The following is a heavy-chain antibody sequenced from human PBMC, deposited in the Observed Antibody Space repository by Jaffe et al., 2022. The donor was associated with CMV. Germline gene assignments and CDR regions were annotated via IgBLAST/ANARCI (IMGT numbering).Heavy chain of an antibody. CDR3: ASSVESITGTTGNY. CDR1: GYTFTSYD. CDR2: MNPNSGNT. D-gene: IGHD1-7*01. Sequence: QVQLVQSGAEVKKPGASVKVSCKASGYTFTSYDINWVRQATGQGLEWMGWMNPNSGNTGYAQKFQGRVTMTRNTSISTAYMELSSLRSEDTAVYYCASSVESITGTTGNYWGQGTLVTVSS. V-gene: IGHV1-8*01. J-gene: IGHJ4*02.